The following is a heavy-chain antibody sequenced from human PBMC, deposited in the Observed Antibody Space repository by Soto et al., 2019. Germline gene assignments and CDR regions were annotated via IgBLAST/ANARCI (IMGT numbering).Heavy chain of an antibody. CDR3: AKIGYCSGGSCYSVNYYGMDV. D-gene: IGHD2-15*01. V-gene: IGHV3-23*01. Sequence: EVQLLESGGGLVQPGGSLRLSCAASGFTFSSYAMSWVRQAPGKGLEWVSAIVGSGGSTYYADSVKGRFTISRDNSKNTLYLQMNSLRAEDTAVYYCAKIGYCSGGSCYSVNYYGMDVWGQGTTVTVSS. J-gene: IGHJ6*02. CDR2: IVGSGGST. CDR1: GFTFSSYA.